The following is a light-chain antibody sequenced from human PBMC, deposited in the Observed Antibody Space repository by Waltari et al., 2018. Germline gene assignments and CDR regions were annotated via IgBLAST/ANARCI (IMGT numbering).Light chain of an antibody. J-gene: IGKJ2*01. CDR2: NAS. CDR1: QGISRA. CDR3: QQFNTYPDT. V-gene: IGKV1-13*02. Sequence: AIQLTQSPSSLSASVGDRITITCRASQGISRALAWYQQKPGKAPKVLIYNASTLKSGVPSRFSGGGFGTDFTLTISSLQPEDFATYYCQQFNTYPDTFGQGTKVAIK.